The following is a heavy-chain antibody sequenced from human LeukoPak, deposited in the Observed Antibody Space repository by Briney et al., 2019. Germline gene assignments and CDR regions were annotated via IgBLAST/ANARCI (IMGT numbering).Heavy chain of an antibody. CDR2: ISYGGTNK. CDR1: GFTFSSYA. V-gene: IGHV3-30-3*01. J-gene: IGHJ3*01. Sequence: GGSLRLSCAASGFTFSSYAMHWVRQAPGKGLEWVAVISYGGTNKYYADSVKGRFTISRDNSKNTLYLQMNSLRAEDTAVYYCARDPCRYCTSTNLDAFDLWGQGTMVTVSS. CDR3: ARDPCRYCTSTNLDAFDL. D-gene: IGHD2-2*01.